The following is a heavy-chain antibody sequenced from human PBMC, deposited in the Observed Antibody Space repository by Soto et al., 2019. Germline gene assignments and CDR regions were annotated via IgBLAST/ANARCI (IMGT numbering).Heavy chain of an antibody. V-gene: IGHV1-18*01. D-gene: IGHD1-26*01. J-gene: IGHJ4*02. CDR2: IDTYSDNT. CDR1: DYTFTNYD. Sequence: ASVKGSCKTSDYTFTNYDITWVRQDPGQGLEWMGWIDTYSDNTKYAQKFLGRVTMTTDTSTNTAYMELRSLSSGDTAVYYCARTWDVITGPTYGDYWGQGTLVTVSS. CDR3: ARTWDVITGPTYGDY.